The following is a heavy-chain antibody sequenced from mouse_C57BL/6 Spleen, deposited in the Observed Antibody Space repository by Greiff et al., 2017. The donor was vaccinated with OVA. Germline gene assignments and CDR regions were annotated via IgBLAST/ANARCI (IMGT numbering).Heavy chain of an antibody. V-gene: IGHV5-17*01. Sequence: EVQVVESGGGLVKPGGSLKLSCAASGFTFSDYGMHWVRQAPEKGLEWVAYISSGSSTIYYADTVKGRFTISRDNAKNTLFLQMTSLRSEDTAMYYCARSEGFGYFDVWGTGTTVTVSS. CDR3: ARSEGFGYFDV. CDR2: ISSGSSTI. J-gene: IGHJ1*03. CDR1: GFTFSDYG. D-gene: IGHD3-3*01.